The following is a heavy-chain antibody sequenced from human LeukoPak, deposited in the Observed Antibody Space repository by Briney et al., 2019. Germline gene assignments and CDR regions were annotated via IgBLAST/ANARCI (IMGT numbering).Heavy chain of an antibody. CDR1: GFTFSSYW. V-gene: IGHV3-74*01. CDR2: INPDGSST. J-gene: IGHJ4*02. Sequence: GGSLRLSCAASGFTFSSYWMHGVRQVPGKGLVWVSRINPDGSSTNYAGSVKGRFTISRDNANNTLYLQMNSLRVEDTAVYYCARDLHWGQVDYWGQGTLVSVSS. CDR3: ARDLHWGQVDY. D-gene: IGHD7-27*01.